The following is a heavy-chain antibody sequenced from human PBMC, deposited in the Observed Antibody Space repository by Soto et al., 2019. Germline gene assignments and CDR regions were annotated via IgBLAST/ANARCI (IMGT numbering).Heavy chain of an antibody. CDR2: ISDRGDTT. V-gene: IGHV3-23*01. J-gene: IGHJ4*02. CDR3: AKDKPGTTSFDY. D-gene: IGHD1-1*01. CDR1: GFTISSNA. Sequence: LRLSCAASGFTISSNAMYWVRQAPGKGLEWVSGISDRGDTTHYADSVKGRFTISRDTSKNTLYLQLNTLRADDTAVYYCAKDKPGTTSFDYWGQGTLVTVSS.